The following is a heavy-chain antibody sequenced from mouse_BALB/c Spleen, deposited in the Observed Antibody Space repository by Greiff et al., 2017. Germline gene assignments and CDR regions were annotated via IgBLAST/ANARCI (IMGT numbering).Heavy chain of an antibody. CDR1: GYSITSDYA. Sequence: EVKLMESGPGLVKPSQSLSLTCTVTGYSITSDYAWNWIRQFPGNKLEWMGYISYSGSTSYNPSLKSRISITRDTSKNQFFLQLNSVTTEDTATYYCARPYRYDPYWYFDVWGAGTTVTVSS. V-gene: IGHV3-2*02. D-gene: IGHD2-14*01. CDR2: ISYSGST. CDR3: ARPYRYDPYWYFDV. J-gene: IGHJ1*01.